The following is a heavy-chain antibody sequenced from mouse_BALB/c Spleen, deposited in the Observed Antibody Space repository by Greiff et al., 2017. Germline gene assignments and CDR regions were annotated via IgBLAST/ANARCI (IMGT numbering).Heavy chain of an antibody. Sequence: VQLQQSGPGLVQPSQSLSITCTVSGFSLTSYGVHWVRQSPGKGLEWLGVIWSGGSTDYNAAFISRLSISKDNSKSQVFLKMNSLQTDDTARYYCAREVYAKGIFAYWGQGTLVTVSA. J-gene: IGHJ3*01. CDR3: AREVYAKGIFAY. D-gene: IGHD2-3*01. V-gene: IGHV2-4-1*01. CDR2: IWSGGST. CDR1: GFSLTSYG.